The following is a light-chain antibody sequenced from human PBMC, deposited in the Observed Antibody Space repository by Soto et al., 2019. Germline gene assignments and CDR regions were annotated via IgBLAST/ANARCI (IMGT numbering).Light chain of an antibody. Sequence: SVLAQPPAASGTPGQGVTISCSGSSSNIGSNTVNWYQQLPGTAPKLLIYSNNQRPSGVPDRFSGSKSGTSASLAISGLQSEDEADYYCAAWDDSLTAHYVFGTGPKVTVL. CDR2: SNN. J-gene: IGLJ1*01. CDR3: AAWDDSLTAHYV. CDR1: SSNIGSNT. V-gene: IGLV1-44*01.